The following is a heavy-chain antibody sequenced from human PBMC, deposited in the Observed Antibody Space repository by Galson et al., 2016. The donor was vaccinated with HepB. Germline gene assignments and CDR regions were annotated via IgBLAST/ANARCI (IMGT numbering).Heavy chain of an antibody. CDR3: AKERRPSAFDY. V-gene: IGHV3-30*18. CDR1: GSTFSSYA. J-gene: IGHJ4*02. D-gene: IGHD2-15*01. Sequence: SLRLSCAASGSTFSSYAMQWVRKAPGKGLEWVSSISYGGTKKFATDTVKGRFLISRDNSKNTVYLQMNSLRTEDTAVYYWAKERRPSAFDYWGQGTLVTVSS. CDR2: ISYGGTKK.